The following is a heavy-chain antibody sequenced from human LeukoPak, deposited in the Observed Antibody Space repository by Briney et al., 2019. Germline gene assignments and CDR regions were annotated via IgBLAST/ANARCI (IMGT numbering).Heavy chain of an antibody. J-gene: IGHJ4*02. V-gene: IGHV1-2*02. Sequence: ASVKVSCKASGYTFTDYYIFWVRQAPGQGLEWMGWINPNSGGTNYAQKFQGRVTMTRDTSNSTAYMELSRLRSADTAVYYCARVRDGYPTLDYWGQGTLVTVSS. CDR1: GYTFTDYY. D-gene: IGHD5-24*01. CDR2: INPNSGGT. CDR3: ARVRDGYPTLDY.